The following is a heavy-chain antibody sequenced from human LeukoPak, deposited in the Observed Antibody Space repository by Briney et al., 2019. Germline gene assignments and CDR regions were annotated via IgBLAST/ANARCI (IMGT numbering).Heavy chain of an antibody. J-gene: IGHJ4*02. Sequence: SETLSLTCAVSGGSISSSNWWSWVRQPPGKGLEWIGEIYHSGSTNYNPSLKSRVTISVDKSKNQFSLKLSSVTAADTAVYYCARDHLRDFWSGYYPYFDYWGQGTLVTVSS. D-gene: IGHD3-3*01. CDR2: IYHSGST. CDR3: ARDHLRDFWSGYYPYFDY. V-gene: IGHV4-4*02. CDR1: GGSISSSNW.